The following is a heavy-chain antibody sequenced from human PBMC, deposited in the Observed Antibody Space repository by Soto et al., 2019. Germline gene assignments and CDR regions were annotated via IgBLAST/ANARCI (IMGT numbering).Heavy chain of an antibody. CDR2: ISGYGGST. CDR3: VKTGTTGTTSFVY. V-gene: IGHV3-23*01. D-gene: IGHD1-1*01. CDR1: GFTFGAHP. Sequence: EVQLLESGGGLVQPGGSLTVSCAASGFTFGAHPMSWVRLAPGKGLEWVSTISGYGGSTYYPDPLKGRFIISRDNSKNTLSLQLNSLPADSTAIYCFVKTGTTGTTSFVYWGQGTLVTVPS. J-gene: IGHJ4*02.